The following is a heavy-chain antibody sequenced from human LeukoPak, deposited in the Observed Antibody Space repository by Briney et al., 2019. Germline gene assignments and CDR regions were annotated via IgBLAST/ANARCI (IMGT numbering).Heavy chain of an antibody. J-gene: IGHJ3*02. CDR3: ARGNTAMGYAFDI. Sequence: SETLSLTCAVYGGSFSGYYWSWIRQPPGKGLEWIGEINHSGSTNYNPSLKSRVTISVDTSKNQFSLKLSSVTAADTAVYYCARGNTAMGYAFDIWGQGTMVTVSS. V-gene: IGHV4-34*01. CDR1: GGSFSGYY. CDR2: INHSGST. D-gene: IGHD5-18*01.